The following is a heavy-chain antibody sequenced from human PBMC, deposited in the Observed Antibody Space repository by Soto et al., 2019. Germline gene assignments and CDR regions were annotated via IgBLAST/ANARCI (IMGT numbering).Heavy chain of an antibody. CDR3: ARERGGGDSYFDL. J-gene: IGHJ2*01. CDR1: GFTVSSNY. CDR2: IYSGGST. Sequence: EVQLVESGGGLVQPGGSLRLSCAASGFTVSSNYMSWVRQAPGKGLEWVSVIYSGGSTYYADSVKGRFTISRDNSKNTLDLQMNSLRAEGRAVDYCARERGGGDSYFDLWGRGTLVTVSS. D-gene: IGHD2-21*02. V-gene: IGHV3-66*01.